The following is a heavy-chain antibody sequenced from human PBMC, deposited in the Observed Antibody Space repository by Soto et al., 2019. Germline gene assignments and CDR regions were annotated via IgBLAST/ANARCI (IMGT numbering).Heavy chain of an antibody. D-gene: IGHD6-19*01. Sequence: SVKVSCKASGFTFTSSAVQGVRQARGQRLEWIGWIVVGSGNTNYAQKFQERVTITRDMSTSTAYMELSSLRSEDTAVYYCARGGGSYSSGWYNDYWGQGILVTVSS. CDR3: ARGGGSYSSGWYNDY. J-gene: IGHJ4*02. CDR2: IVVGSGNT. CDR1: GFTFTSSA. V-gene: IGHV1-58*01.